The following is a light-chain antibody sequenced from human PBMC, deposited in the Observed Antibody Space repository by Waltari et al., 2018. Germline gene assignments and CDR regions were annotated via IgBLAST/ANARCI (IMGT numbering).Light chain of an antibody. CDR1: QTVRTTY. J-gene: IGKJ4*01. V-gene: IGKV3-20*01. CDR3: QQYDISPLT. Sequence: EIVLTQSPGTLSLSPGERATLSCRASQTVRTTYLPWYQQQPGQAPTLLIYGASSRATGIPDRFSGSGSGTDFSLTISSLEPEDFAVYYCQQYDISPLTFGGGTKVESK. CDR2: GAS.